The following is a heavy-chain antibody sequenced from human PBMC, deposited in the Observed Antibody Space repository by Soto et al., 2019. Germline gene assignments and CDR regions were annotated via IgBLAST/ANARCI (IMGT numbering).Heavy chain of an antibody. V-gene: IGHV3-23*01. CDR1: GFTFSTYG. CDR2: IGGSGGST. CDR3: AKREIAAAGSRFFDY. J-gene: IGHJ4*02. Sequence: EVQLLQSGGGLVQPGGSLRLSCAASGFTFSTYGMSWVRQAPGKGLEWVSSIGGSGGSTYYADSVKGRFTISRDNSKNPLFVQMNSLRAEDTAVYYCAKREIAAAGSRFFDYWGQGSLVTVAS. D-gene: IGHD6-13*01.